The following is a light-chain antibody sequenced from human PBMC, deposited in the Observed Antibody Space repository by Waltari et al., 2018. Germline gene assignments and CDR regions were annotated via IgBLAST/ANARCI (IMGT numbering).Light chain of an antibody. Sequence: HSALAQPASVSGSPGQSITISCTGTSSDVGAYNYASWYQQHPGKAPRLMIDDVNNRPSGVSNRFSGSKSGNTASLTISGLQAEDEADYYCSSFTRASSWVFGGGTKLTV. CDR2: DVN. CDR1: SSDVGAYNY. V-gene: IGLV2-14*03. J-gene: IGLJ3*02. CDR3: SSFTRASSWV.